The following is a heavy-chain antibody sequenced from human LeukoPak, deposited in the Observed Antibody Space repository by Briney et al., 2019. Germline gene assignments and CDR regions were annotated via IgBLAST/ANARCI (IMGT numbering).Heavy chain of an antibody. CDR1: GFTFSDYG. Sequence: GGSLRLSCAAAGFTFSDYGMSWVRQAPGKGLEWVSAISGSGGSTYYADSVKGRFTISRDNSKNTLYLQMNSLRAEDTAVYYCAKGSSGWPLFYYYYYMDVWGKGTTVTVSS. J-gene: IGHJ6*03. V-gene: IGHV3-23*01. D-gene: IGHD6-19*01. CDR3: AKGSSGWPLFYYYYYMDV. CDR2: ISGSGGST.